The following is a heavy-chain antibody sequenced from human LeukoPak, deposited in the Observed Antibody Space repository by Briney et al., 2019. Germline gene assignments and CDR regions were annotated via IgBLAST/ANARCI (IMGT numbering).Heavy chain of an antibody. CDR1: GGTFSSYA. J-gene: IGHJ5*02. CDR2: IIPIFGTA. Sequence: ASVKVSCKASGGTFSSYAISWVRQAPGQGLEWMGGIIPIFGTANYAQKFQGRVTITADESTSTAYMELSSLRSEDTAVYYCARGGAYYYDSSGYYYPFDPWGQGTLVTVSS. D-gene: IGHD3-22*01. CDR3: ARGGAYYYDSSGYYYPFDP. V-gene: IGHV1-69*13.